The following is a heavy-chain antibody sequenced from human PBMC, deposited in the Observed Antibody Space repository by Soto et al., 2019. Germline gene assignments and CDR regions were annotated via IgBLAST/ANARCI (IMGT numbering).Heavy chain of an antibody. Sequence: ASVKVSCKASGFTFTSSTMQWVRQARGQRLEWVGWIVVGSGNTNYAQKFQGRVTITRDMSTSTAYMELSSLRSEGTAVYYCAAGKYDFWSGYDYWGQGTQVTVSS. CDR2: IVVGSGNT. J-gene: IGHJ4*02. D-gene: IGHD3-3*01. CDR3: AAGKYDFWSGYDY. CDR1: GFTFTSST. V-gene: IGHV1-58*02.